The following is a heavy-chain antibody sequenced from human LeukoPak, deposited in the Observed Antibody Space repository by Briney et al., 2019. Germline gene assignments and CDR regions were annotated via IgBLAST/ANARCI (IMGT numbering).Heavy chain of an antibody. J-gene: IGHJ4*02. CDR3: ARVVVSSSWYPRPYYYFDY. CDR1: GGSISSYY. CDR2: IYYSGST. V-gene: IGHV4-59*01. Sequence: SETLSLTCTVSGGSISSYYWSWIRQPPGKGLEWIGYIYYSGSTNYNPSLKSRVTISVDTSKNQFSLKLSSVTAADTAVYYCARVVVSSSWYPRPYYYFDYWGQGTLVTVSS. D-gene: IGHD6-13*01.